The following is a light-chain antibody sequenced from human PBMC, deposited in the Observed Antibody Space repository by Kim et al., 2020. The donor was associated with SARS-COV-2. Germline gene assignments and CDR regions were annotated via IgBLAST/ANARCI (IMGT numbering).Light chain of an antibody. V-gene: IGLV2-14*03. CDR3: SSFTTTTARV. CDR1: TSDVGAYDY. Sequence: GQSITISCTGTTSDVGAYDYVSWYQKFPGNAPKLIIYDVTHRPSGVSDRFSGSKSGNTASLTISGLQADDEADYYCSSFTTTTARVFGGGTRVTVL. CDR2: DVT. J-gene: IGLJ3*02.